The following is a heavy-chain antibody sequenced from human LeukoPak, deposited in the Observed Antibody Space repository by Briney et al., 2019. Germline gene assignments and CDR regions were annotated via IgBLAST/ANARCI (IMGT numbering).Heavy chain of an antibody. J-gene: IGHJ5*02. D-gene: IGHD3-22*01. CDR3: VRDVTYYYDSSGYGHWFDP. CDR1: GGSISSYY. CDR2: IYYSGST. Sequence: SETLSLTCTVSGGSISSYYWSWIRQPPGKGLEWIGYIYYSGSTNYNPSLKSRVTISVDTSKNQFSLKLSSVTAADTAVYYCVRDVTYYYDSSGYGHWFDPWGQGTLVTVSS. V-gene: IGHV4-59*01.